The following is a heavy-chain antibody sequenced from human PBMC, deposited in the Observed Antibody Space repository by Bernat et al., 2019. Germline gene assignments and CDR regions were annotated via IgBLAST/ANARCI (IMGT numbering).Heavy chain of an antibody. CDR1: GFTFSSYA. V-gene: IGHV3-23*04. Sequence: EVQLVESGGGLVQPGGSLRLSCAASGFTFSSYAMSWVRQAPGKGLEWVSAISGSGGSTYYADSVKGRFTISRDNSKNTLYLQMNSLRAEDTAVYYCAKDAFRGGPYDSSGYPLDYWGQGTLVTVSS. D-gene: IGHD3-22*01. CDR3: AKDAFRGGPYDSSGYPLDY. J-gene: IGHJ4*02. CDR2: ISGSGGST.